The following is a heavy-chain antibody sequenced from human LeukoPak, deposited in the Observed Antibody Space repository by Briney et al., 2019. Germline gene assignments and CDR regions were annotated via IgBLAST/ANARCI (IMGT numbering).Heavy chain of an antibody. J-gene: IGHJ3*02. CDR1: GGSISSYY. D-gene: IGHD6-19*01. V-gene: IGHV4-59*01. CDR3: AREGSSAWHDGFDI. Sequence: SETLFLTCTVSGGSISSYYWSWIRQPPGKGLEWIGYIYYSGSTNYNPSLKSRVTISVDTSKNHFSLKLNSVTTADTALYYCAREGSSAWHDGFDIWGQGTMLTVSS. CDR2: IYYSGST.